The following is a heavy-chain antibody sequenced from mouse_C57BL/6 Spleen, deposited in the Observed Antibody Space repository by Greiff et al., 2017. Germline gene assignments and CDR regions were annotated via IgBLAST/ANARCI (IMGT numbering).Heavy chain of an antibody. J-gene: IGHJ1*03. CDR1: GYTFTSYD. V-gene: IGHV1-85*01. CDR2: IYPRDGST. Sequence: QVHVKQSGPELVKPGASVKLSCKASGYTFTSYDINWVKQRPGQGLEWIGWIYPRDGSTKYNEKFKGKATLTVDTSSSTAYMELHSLTSEDSAVYYCARSRITTVEPWYFDGWGTGTTVTVSS. D-gene: IGHD1-1*01. CDR3: ARSRITTVEPWYFDG.